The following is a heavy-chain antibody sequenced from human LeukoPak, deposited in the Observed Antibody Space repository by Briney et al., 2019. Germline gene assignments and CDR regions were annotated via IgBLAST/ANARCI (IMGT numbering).Heavy chain of an antibody. CDR1: GFIFSSYG. J-gene: IGHJ4*02. Sequence: GGSLRLSCAASGFIFSSYGMHWVRQAPGKGLEWVAVISYDGSNKYYADSVKGRFTISRDNSKNTLYLQMNSLRAEDTAVYYCADRHGGVAARWGQGTLVTVSS. D-gene: IGHD6-6*01. CDR2: ISYDGSNK. V-gene: IGHV3-30*03. CDR3: ADRHGGVAAR.